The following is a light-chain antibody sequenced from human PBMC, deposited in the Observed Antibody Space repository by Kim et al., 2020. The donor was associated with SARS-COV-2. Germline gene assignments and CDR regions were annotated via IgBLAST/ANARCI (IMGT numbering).Light chain of an antibody. V-gene: IGLV1-44*01. J-gene: IGLJ3*02. Sequence: ELTQPPSASGTPGQRVTISCSGSSSNIGSNTVNWYQQLPGTAPKLLIYTNNQRPSGVPDRFSGSKSGTSASLAISGLQSEDEGDYYCAAWDDSLNGWVFGGGTRVTVL. CDR2: TNN. CDR1: SSNIGSNT. CDR3: AAWDDSLNGWV.